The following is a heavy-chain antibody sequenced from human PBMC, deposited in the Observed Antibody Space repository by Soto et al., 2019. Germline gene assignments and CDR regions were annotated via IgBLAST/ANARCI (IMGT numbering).Heavy chain of an antibody. J-gene: IGHJ4*02. CDR3: ARDDDSSGILSY. Sequence: PSETLSLTCTVSGGSISSGGYYWSWIRQHPGKGLEWIGYIYYSGSTYYNPSLKSRVTISVDTSKNQFSLKLSSVTAADTAVYYCARDDDSSGILSYWGQGTLVTVSS. D-gene: IGHD3-22*01. CDR2: IYYSGST. CDR1: GGSISSGGYY. V-gene: IGHV4-31*03.